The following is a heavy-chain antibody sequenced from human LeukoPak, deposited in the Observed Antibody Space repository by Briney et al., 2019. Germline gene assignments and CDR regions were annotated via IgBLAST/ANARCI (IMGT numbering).Heavy chain of an antibody. CDR1: GFTFGDYA. J-gene: IGHJ4*02. D-gene: IGHD3-22*01. Sequence: GGSLRLSRTASGFTFGDYAMSWFRQAPGKGLELVGFIRSKAYGGTTEYAASVKGRFTISRDDSKSIAYLQMNSLKTEDTAVYYCTRGWVIVVAERRYFDYWGQGTLVTVSS. CDR3: TRGWVIVVAERRYFDY. CDR2: IRSKAYGGTT. V-gene: IGHV3-49*03.